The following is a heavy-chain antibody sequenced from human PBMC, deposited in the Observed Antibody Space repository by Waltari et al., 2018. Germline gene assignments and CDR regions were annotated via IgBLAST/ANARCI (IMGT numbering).Heavy chain of an antibody. CDR1: GFTFSSYA. CDR3: ARADYYGSGSYSY. V-gene: IGHV3-30-3*01. D-gene: IGHD3-10*01. CDR2: ISYAGSNK. J-gene: IGHJ4*02. Sequence: QVQLVESGGGVVQPGRSLRLSCAASGFTFSSYAMHWVRRAPGKGLERVAVISYAGSNKYYADSVKGRFTTARDNSKNTLYLRMNSLGAEGAAVYYCARADYYGSGSYSYWGQGSLVIVSS.